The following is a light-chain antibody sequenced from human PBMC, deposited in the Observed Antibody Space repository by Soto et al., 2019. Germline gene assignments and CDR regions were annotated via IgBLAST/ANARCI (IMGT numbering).Light chain of an antibody. V-gene: IGKV3-20*01. CDR1: QSVSNTY. CDR3: QHYGRAPGLFT. CDR2: DAS. Sequence: EIVLTQSPGTLSLSPGERATLSCRASQSVSNTYLAWHQQKQGQAPRLLIYDASSRATGIPDRFSGSGSGTDFTLTISRLEPEDFAVYYCQHYGRAPGLFTFGPGTKVDIK. J-gene: IGKJ3*01.